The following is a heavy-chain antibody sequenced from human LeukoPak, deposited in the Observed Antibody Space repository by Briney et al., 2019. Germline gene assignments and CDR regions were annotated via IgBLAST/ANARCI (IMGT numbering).Heavy chain of an antibody. CDR1: GGSISSSSYY. Sequence: SETLSLTCTVSGGSISSSSYYWGWIRQPPGKGLEWIGSIYYSGSTYYNPSLKSRVTISVDTSKNQFSLKLSSVTAADTAVYYCASFSGSYSIFDYWGQGTLVTVSS. D-gene: IGHD1-26*01. CDR2: IYYSGST. V-gene: IGHV4-39*07. CDR3: ASFSGSYSIFDY. J-gene: IGHJ4*02.